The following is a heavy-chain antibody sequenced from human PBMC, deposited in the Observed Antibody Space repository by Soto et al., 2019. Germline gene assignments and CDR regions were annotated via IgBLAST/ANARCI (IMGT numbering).Heavy chain of an antibody. CDR1: GGTFSSYA. V-gene: IGHV1-69*13. J-gene: IGHJ6*02. CDR3: AREIIRLWSWNYLGYGMDV. D-gene: IGHD3-10*02. Sequence: SVKVSCKASGGTFSSYAISWVRQAPGQGLEWMGGIIPIFGTANYAQKFQGRVTITADESTSTAYMELSSLRSEDTAVYYCAREIIRLWSWNYLGYGMDVSGQGSTVTGSS. CDR2: IIPIFGTA.